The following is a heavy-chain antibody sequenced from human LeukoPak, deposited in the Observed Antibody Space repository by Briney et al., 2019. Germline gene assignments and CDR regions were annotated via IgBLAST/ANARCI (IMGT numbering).Heavy chain of an antibody. J-gene: IGHJ6*02. CDR1: GFTFSDYY. Sequence: GGSLRLSCAASGFTFSDYYMSRIRQAPGKGLEWVSYISSSGSTIYYADSVKGRLTISRDNAKNSLYLQMNSLRAEDTAVYYCATSRDIVVVPASGYGMDVWGQGTTVTVSS. CDR3: ATSRDIVVVPASGYGMDV. CDR2: ISSSGSTI. V-gene: IGHV3-11*01. D-gene: IGHD2-2*01.